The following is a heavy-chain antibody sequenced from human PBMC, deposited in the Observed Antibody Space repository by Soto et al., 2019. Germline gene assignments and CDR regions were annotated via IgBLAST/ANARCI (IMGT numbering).Heavy chain of an antibody. D-gene: IGHD3-10*01. CDR1: GGFFSGYY. J-gene: IGHJ1*01. CDR2: INDSGGT. Sequence: KASETLSLTCAFHGGFFSGYYWSSIRQPPGKGLGWIGEINDSGGTNYNASLKRRVSISVDTSKNQFSLKLSFVTAADTAVYYCARGRGGVQHWGQGTLVTVSS. CDR3: ARGRGGVQH. V-gene: IGHV4-34*01.